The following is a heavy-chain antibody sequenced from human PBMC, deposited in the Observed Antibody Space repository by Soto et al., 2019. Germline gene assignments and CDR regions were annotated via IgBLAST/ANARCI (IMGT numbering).Heavy chain of an antibody. D-gene: IGHD3-3*01. Sequence: ASVKVSCKASGYTFTSYGISWVRQAPGQGLEWMGWISAYNGNTNYAQKLQGRVTMTTDTSTSTAYMELRSLRSDDTAVYYCARAMRSSYDFWSGYYYSMDVWGQGTTVTVSS. CDR2: ISAYNGNT. V-gene: IGHV1-18*01. CDR3: ARAMRSSYDFWSGYYYSMDV. J-gene: IGHJ6*02. CDR1: GYTFTSYG.